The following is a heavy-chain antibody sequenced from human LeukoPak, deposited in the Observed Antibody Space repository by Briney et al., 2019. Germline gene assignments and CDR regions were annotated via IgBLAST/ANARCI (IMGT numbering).Heavy chain of an antibody. CDR3: AKGPYCSSTSCYPNWFDP. CDR2: ISGSGGST. D-gene: IGHD2-2*01. Sequence: PGRSLRLSCAASGFTLSSYAMSWVRQAPGKGLEWVSVISGSGGSTYYADSVTGRFTISRDNSKNTLYLQMNSLRAEDTAVYYCAKGPYCSSTSCYPNWFDPWGQGTLVTVSS. CDR1: GFTLSSYA. V-gene: IGHV3-23*01. J-gene: IGHJ5*02.